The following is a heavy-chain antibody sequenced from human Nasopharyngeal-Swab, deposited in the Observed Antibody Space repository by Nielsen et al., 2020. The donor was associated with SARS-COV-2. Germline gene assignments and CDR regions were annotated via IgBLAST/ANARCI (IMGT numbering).Heavy chain of an antibody. J-gene: IGHJ5*02. V-gene: IGHV1-46*01. Sequence: WVRQAPGQGLEWMGIINPSGGSTSYAQKFQGRVTMTRDTSTSTVYMELSSLRSGDTAVYYCARGRIDCSSRLACRFDPWGQGTLVTVSS. D-gene: IGHD2-2*01. CDR2: INPSGGST. CDR3: ARGRIDCSSRLACRFDP.